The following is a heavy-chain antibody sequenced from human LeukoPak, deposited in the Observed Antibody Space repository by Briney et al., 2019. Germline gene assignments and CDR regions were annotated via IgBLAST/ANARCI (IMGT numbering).Heavy chain of an antibody. Sequence: PGGSLRLSCAASGFTFSNAWMSWVRQAPGKGLEWVGRIKSKTDGGTTDYAAPVKGRFTISRDDSKNTLYLQMNSLRAEDTAVYYCAKDGIAVAGWHDAFDIWGQGTMVTVSS. V-gene: IGHV3-15*01. D-gene: IGHD6-19*01. CDR3: AKDGIAVAGWHDAFDI. J-gene: IGHJ3*02. CDR1: GFTFSNAW. CDR2: IKSKTDGGTT.